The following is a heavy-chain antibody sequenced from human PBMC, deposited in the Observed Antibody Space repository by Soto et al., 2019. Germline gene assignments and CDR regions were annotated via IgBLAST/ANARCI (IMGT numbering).Heavy chain of an antibody. CDR3: ARGQVQLWLTLDY. Sequence: PGGSLRLSCAASGFTFSSYAMHWVRQAPGKGLEWVAVISYDGSNKYYADSVKGRFTISRDNSKNTLYLQMNSLRAEDTAVYYCARGQVQLWLTLDYWGQGNLVTVSA. J-gene: IGHJ4*02. CDR2: ISYDGSNK. V-gene: IGHV3-30-3*01. CDR1: GFTFSSYA. D-gene: IGHD5-18*01.